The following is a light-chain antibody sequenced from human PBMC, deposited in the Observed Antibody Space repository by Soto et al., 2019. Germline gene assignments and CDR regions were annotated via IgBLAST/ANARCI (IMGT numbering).Light chain of an antibody. CDR1: SDSVSTTYY. Sequence: QAVVTQEPSFSVSPGGTVTLTCGLSSDSVSTTYYPSWYQQTPGQPPRTLIYSTNTRSSVVPDRFSGSILGNKAALTITGAQADDESDYYCVLYMGSGIWVFGGGTKLTVL. CDR2: STN. J-gene: IGLJ3*02. CDR3: VLYMGSGIWV. V-gene: IGLV8-61*01.